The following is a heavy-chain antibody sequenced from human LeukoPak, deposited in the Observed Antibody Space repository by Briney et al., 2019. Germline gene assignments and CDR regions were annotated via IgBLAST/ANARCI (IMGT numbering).Heavy chain of an antibody. CDR2: IIPIFGTA. J-gene: IGHJ4*02. CDR3: AREGGGYSYGLHYFDY. V-gene: IGHV1-69*13. D-gene: IGHD5-18*01. CDR1: GGTFSSHA. Sequence: SVKVSCKASGGTFSSHAISWVRQAPGQGLEWMGGIIPIFGTANYAQKFQGRVTITADESTSTAYMELSSLRSEDTAVYYCAREGGGYSYGLHYFDYWGQGTLVTVSS.